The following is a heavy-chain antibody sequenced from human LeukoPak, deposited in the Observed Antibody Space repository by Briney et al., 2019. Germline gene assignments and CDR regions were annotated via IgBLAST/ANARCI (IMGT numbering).Heavy chain of an antibody. Sequence: GGSLRLSCAASGFTFSNYWMYWVRQAPGKGLVWVSHINSDVRTTTYADSVKGRFTISRDNAKKTLYLQMNSLRAEDTAVYYCARGGSHGAFDIWGQGTMVTVSS. CDR2: INSDVRTT. CDR1: GFTFSNYW. CDR3: ARGGSHGAFDI. V-gene: IGHV3-74*01. D-gene: IGHD1-26*01. J-gene: IGHJ3*02.